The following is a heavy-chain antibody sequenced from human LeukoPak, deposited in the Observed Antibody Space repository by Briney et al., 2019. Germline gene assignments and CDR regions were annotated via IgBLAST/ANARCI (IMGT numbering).Heavy chain of an antibody. CDR1: GYTFTGYY. CDR3: ASGTYGDYSFDF. Sequence: GASVKVSCKASGYTFTGYYIRWVRQAPGQGLEWMGRISPKSGDTDYSQKFQGGVTLTSDSSITTAYMELNRLTADATAVYYCASGTYGDYSFDFWGQGTLVTVSS. V-gene: IGHV1-2*06. D-gene: IGHD4-17*01. J-gene: IGHJ4*02. CDR2: ISPKSGDT.